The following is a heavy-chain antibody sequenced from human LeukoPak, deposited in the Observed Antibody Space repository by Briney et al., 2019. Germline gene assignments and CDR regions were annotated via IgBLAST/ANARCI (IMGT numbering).Heavy chain of an antibody. J-gene: IGHJ5*02. CDR2: IYSDGNT. CDR1: GFTVSSHY. CDR3: ARDPYYAESGDP. Sequence: TGGSLRLSCAASGFTVSSHYMTWVRQDPGKGLKYVSIIYSDGNTHYADSVKGRFTLSRDNSKNTLYLQMNSLRAEDTAVYYCARDPYYAESGDPWGQGTLVTVSS. D-gene: IGHD3-3*01. V-gene: IGHV3-53*01.